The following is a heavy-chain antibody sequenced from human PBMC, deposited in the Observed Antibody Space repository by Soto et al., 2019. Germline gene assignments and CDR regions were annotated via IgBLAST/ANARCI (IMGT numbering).Heavy chain of an antibody. Sequence: KVSCKASGYTFTSYGISWVRQAPGQGLEWMGWISAYNGNTNYAQKLQGRVTMTTDTSTSTAYMELRSLRSDDTAVYYCASSDDLVGPPLFDYWGQGTLVTVSS. CDR1: GYTFTSYG. V-gene: IGHV1-18*01. D-gene: IGHD1-26*01. CDR2: ISAYNGNT. CDR3: ASSDDLVGPPLFDY. J-gene: IGHJ4*02.